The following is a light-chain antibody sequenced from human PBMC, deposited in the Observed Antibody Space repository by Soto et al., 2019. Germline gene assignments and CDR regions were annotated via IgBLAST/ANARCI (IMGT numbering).Light chain of an antibody. CDR2: DAS. J-gene: IGKJ1*01. CDR1: QSVSSY. V-gene: IGKV3-11*01. Sequence: EIVLTQCPATLSLSPGERATLSCRASQSVSSYLAWYQQKPGQAPRLLIYDASNRATGIPARFSGSGSGTDFTLTISSLEPEDFAVYYCQQRSNWPPVTFGQGTKVAIK. CDR3: QQRSNWPPVT.